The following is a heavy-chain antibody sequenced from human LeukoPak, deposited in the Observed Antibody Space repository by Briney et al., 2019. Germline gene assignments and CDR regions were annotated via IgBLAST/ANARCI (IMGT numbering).Heavy chain of an antibody. CDR3: ARGDGRGRSDGAT. D-gene: IGHD6-19*01. J-gene: IGHJ1*01. CDR2: INRDETDI. V-gene: IGHV3-7*01. CDR1: GFNFNSY. Sequence: GESLRLSCAASGFNFNSYMGWVRQAPEDGLEWVAIINRDETDIYYVDSAKGRFTISRDNAKSSLFLEMNSLRVEDTGVYYCARGDGRGRSDGATWGPGTLVTVSS.